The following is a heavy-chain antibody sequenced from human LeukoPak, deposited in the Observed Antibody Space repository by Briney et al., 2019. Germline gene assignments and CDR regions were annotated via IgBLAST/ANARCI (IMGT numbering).Heavy chain of an antibody. V-gene: IGHV4-39*01. D-gene: IGHD5-12*01. CDR3: ARQQNRGYGLPFDY. CDR1: GGSISSSSYY. Sequence: SETLSLTCTVSGGSISSSSYYWGWIRHPPGKGLEWIGSIYYSGNTYYNPSLKSRVTISVDTSKNQFSLKLSSVTAADTAVYYCARQQNRGYGLPFDYWGQGTLVTVSS. CDR2: IYYSGNT. J-gene: IGHJ4*02.